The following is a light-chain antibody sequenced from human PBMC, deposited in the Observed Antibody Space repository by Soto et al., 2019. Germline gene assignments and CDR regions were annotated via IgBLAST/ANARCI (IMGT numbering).Light chain of an antibody. Sequence: EIVMTQSPATLSVSPGERATLSCRASQSVSSDLAWYHQKPGQAPRLLIYSASSRATGIPARCSGSGSGTEFTLTINSLQSEDFAVYYCQHYNIWPWTFGQGTKVDI. CDR3: QHYNIWPWT. V-gene: IGKV3-15*01. CDR1: QSVSSD. CDR2: SAS. J-gene: IGKJ1*01.